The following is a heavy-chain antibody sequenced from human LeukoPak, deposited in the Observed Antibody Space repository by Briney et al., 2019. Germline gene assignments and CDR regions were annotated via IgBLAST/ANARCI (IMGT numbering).Heavy chain of an antibody. D-gene: IGHD3-10*01. CDR2: INPNSGGT. Sequence: ASVKVSCKASGYTFTGYYMHWVRQAPGQGLEWMGWINPNSGGTNYAQKFQGRVTMTRDTSISTAYMELSRLRSDDTAVYYCARNWPGYYGSGSVDPYCFDYWGQGTLVTVSS. V-gene: IGHV1-2*02. J-gene: IGHJ4*02. CDR3: ARNWPGYYGSGSVDPYCFDY. CDR1: GYTFTGYY.